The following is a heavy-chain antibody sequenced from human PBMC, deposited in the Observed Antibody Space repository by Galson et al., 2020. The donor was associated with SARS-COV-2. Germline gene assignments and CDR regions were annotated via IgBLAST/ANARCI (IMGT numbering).Heavy chain of an antibody. D-gene: IGHD5-18*01. Sequence: ASVKVSCKASGYTFTGYYMHWVRQAPGQGLEGMGWINPNSGCTNYAQKFQGRVTMTRDTSISIAYMELSRLRSDDTAVYYCARDGTAMVTNGFDIWGQGTMVTVSS. CDR3: ARDGTAMVTNGFDI. CDR2: INPNSGCT. V-gene: IGHV1-2*02. J-gene: IGHJ3*02. CDR1: GYTFTGYY.